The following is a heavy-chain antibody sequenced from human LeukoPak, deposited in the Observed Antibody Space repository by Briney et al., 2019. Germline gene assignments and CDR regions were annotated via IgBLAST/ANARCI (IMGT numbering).Heavy chain of an antibody. Sequence: GGSLRLSCAASGFTFSNYAMNWVRQAPGKGLEWVSSFGTRSSSIYYAHSVTGRFIVSRDNAKNSLFLQMNSLRAEDTAVYYCARENDQGFDYWGQETLVTVSS. CDR1: GFTFSNYA. V-gene: IGHV3-21*01. D-gene: IGHD3-16*01. J-gene: IGHJ4*02. CDR3: ARENDQGFDY. CDR2: FGTRSSSI.